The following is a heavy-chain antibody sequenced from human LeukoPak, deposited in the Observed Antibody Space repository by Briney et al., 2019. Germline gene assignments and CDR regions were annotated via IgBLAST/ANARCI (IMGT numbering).Heavy chain of an antibody. CDR1: GFTVSNNY. V-gene: IGHV3-66*01. Sequence: GGSLRLSCAASGFTVSNNYMTWVRQAPGKGLEWVSVIYSGGNTYSADSVKGRFTISRDNSKNTLYLQLNSPGAEDTAVYYCARRIPTTWACDIWGQGTMVTVSS. J-gene: IGHJ3*02. CDR2: IYSGGNT. CDR3: ARRIPTTWACDI. D-gene: IGHD1-1*01.